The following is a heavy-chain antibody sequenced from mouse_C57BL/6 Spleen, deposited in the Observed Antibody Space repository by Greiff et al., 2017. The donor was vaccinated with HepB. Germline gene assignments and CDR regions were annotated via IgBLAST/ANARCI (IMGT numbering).Heavy chain of an antibody. V-gene: IGHV1-55*01. CDR1: GYTFTSYW. Sequence: QVQLQQPGAELVKPGASVKMSCKASGYTFTSYWITWVKQRPGQGLEWIGDIYPGSGSTNYNEKFKSKATLTVDTSSSTAYMQLSSLTSEDSAVYYCAVYGSSHFSYYYAMDYWGQGTSVTVSS. D-gene: IGHD1-1*01. J-gene: IGHJ4*01. CDR3: AVYGSSHFSYYYAMDY. CDR2: IYPGSGST.